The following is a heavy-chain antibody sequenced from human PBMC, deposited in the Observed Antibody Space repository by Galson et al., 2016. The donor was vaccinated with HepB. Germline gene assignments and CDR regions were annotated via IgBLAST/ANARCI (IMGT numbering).Heavy chain of an antibody. CDR2: IFHDGSEL. Sequence: SLRLSCAGSGFNFKNYGTHWVRQAPGKGLEWVAVIFHDGSELYYADSVKGRFTISRDNSKNTVDLQMNSLRVEDTAVYSCVQDSDTGWSYPHYWGQGSLVTVSS. CDR3: VQDSDTGWSYPHY. J-gene: IGHJ4*02. V-gene: IGHV3-33*06. D-gene: IGHD2-15*01. CDR1: GFNFKNYG.